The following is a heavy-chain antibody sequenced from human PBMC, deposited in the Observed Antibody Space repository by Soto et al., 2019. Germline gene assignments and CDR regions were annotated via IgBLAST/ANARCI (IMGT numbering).Heavy chain of an antibody. CDR3: ARQGAALRDYYYGMDV. CDR1: GGTFSRYA. J-gene: IGHJ6*02. CDR2: IIPIFGTA. D-gene: IGHD6-25*01. Sequence: QVQLVQSXXXVXXXXXXVKVSCKASGGTFSRYAISWVRQAPGQGLEWMGGIIPIFGTANYAQKFQGRVTITADESTSTAYMELSSLRSEDTAVYYCARQGAALRDYYYGMDVWGQGTTVTVSS. V-gene: IGHV1-69*12.